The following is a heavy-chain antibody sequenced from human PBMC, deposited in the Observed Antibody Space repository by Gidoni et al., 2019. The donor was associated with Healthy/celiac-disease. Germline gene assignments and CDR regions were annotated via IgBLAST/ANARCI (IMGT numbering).Heavy chain of an antibody. V-gene: IGHV4-31*03. CDR1: GGSIRSGGSY. Sequence: QVQLQESGPGLVTPSQTLSLPCTVSGGSIRSGGSYWSWIRQHPGKGLEWIGYIYYSGSTYYNPSLKSRVTISVDTSKNQFSLKLSSVTAADTAVYYCARDPYDLYSSSWLGAFDIWGQGTMVTVSS. D-gene: IGHD6-13*01. J-gene: IGHJ3*02. CDR2: IYYSGST. CDR3: ARDPYDLYSSSWLGAFDI.